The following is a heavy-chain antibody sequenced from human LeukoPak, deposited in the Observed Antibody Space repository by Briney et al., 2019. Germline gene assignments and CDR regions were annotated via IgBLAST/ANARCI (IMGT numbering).Heavy chain of an antibody. D-gene: IGHD5-18*01. CDR1: GFTFSSYA. CDR2: ISGSGGST. Sequence: GGSLRLSCAASGFTFSSYAMSWVRQAPGKGLEWVSAISGSGGSTYYADSVKGRFTISRDNSKNTLYQQMNSLRAEDTAVYYCAKGVGYSYGYGTGYFDYWGQGTLVTVSS. V-gene: IGHV3-23*01. CDR3: AKGVGYSYGYGTGYFDY. J-gene: IGHJ4*02.